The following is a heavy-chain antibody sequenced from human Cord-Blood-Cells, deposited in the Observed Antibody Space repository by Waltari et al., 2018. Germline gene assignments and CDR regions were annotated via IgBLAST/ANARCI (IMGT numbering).Heavy chain of an antibody. V-gene: IGHV3-21*01. CDR2: ISSSSSYI. CDR3: ADDGDHDAFDI. CDR1: GLTFSRSS. J-gene: IGHJ3*02. Sequence: EVQLVESGGGLAKPGGSLRRSCAAPGLTFSRSSSHRVRQAPGKGLAWVSSISSSSSYIYYADSVKGRFTISRDNAKNSLYLQMNSLRAEDTAVYYCADDGDHDAFDIWGQGTMVTVSS. D-gene: IGHD7-27*01.